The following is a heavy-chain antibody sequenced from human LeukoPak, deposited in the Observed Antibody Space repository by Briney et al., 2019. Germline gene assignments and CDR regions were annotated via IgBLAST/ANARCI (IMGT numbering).Heavy chain of an antibody. CDR3: ARSFVTYDFWSGSVYYMDV. CDR1: GGSISSSNW. Sequence: PSETLSLACAVSGGSISSSNWWGWVRQRPGKGLEWTGESYHSGSTNYNPSLKRRVTISVDKHKNQFSLKLSSVTAADTAVYYCARSFVTYDFWSGSVYYMDVWGKGTTVTVSS. CDR2: SYHSGST. J-gene: IGHJ6*03. V-gene: IGHV4-4*02. D-gene: IGHD3-3*01.